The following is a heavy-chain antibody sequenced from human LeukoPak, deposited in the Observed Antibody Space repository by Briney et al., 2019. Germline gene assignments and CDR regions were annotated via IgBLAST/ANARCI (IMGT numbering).Heavy chain of an antibody. CDR1: GGTFSSYA. V-gene: IGHV1-69*06. D-gene: IGHD1-1*01. CDR2: IIPIFGTA. Sequence: GSSVKVSCKASGGTFSSYAISWVRQAPGQGLEWMGGIIPIFGTANYAQKFQGRVTITADKSTSTAYMELSSLRSEDTAAYYCARAATGPDYYYYYYMDVWGKGTTVTVSS. CDR3: ARAATGPDYYYYYYMDV. J-gene: IGHJ6*03.